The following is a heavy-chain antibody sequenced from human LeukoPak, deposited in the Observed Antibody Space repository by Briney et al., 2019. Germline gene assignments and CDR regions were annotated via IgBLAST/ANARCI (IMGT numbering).Heavy chain of an antibody. CDR3: ARTGGSYPYYFEY. D-gene: IGHD1-26*01. J-gene: IGHJ4*02. CDR2: ISSSGSTI. Sequence: GGSLRLSCAASGFIFRSYEMNWVRQAPGKGLEWVSYISSSGSTIYYADSVKGRFTHSRDNAKNSLYLQMNSLRAEDTAVYYCARTGGSYPYYFEYWGQGTLVTVSS. V-gene: IGHV3-48*03. CDR1: GFIFRSYE.